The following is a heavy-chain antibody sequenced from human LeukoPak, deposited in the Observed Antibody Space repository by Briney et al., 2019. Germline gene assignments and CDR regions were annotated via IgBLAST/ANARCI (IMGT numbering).Heavy chain of an antibody. Sequence: SETLSLTCTVSGGSINTGDYYSSWIRQHPGKGLEWLGYIHYSGSTYYNPSLRSRVTISGDTSKNQFSLKLISVTAADTAVYYCARGSRAEYTYGLYHYWGQGTLVTVSS. V-gene: IGHV4-31*03. J-gene: IGHJ4*02. CDR2: IHYSGST. CDR3: ARGSRAEYTYGLYHY. D-gene: IGHD5-18*01. CDR1: GGSINTGDYY.